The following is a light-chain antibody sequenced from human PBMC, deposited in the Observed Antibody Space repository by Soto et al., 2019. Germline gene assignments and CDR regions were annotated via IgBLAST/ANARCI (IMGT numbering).Light chain of an antibody. CDR2: GAS. CDR3: QQYGSSST. V-gene: IGKV3-20*01. Sequence: EIVLTPSPGTLSLSPVERATLSCIASQSVSSSYLAWYQQKPGQAPRLLIYGASSRPTGIPDRFSGSGSGTDFTLTIGRLEPEDFAVYYCQQYGSSSTFGQGTRLEIK. J-gene: IGKJ5*01. CDR1: QSVSSSY.